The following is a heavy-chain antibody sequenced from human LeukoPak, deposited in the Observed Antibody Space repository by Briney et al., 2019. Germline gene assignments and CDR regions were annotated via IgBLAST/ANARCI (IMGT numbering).Heavy chain of an antibody. CDR3: ASLIVVVATGWFDP. CDR1: GGSFSGYY. V-gene: IGHV4-34*01. J-gene: IGHJ5*02. Sequence: SETLSLTCAVSGGSFSGYYWSWLRQPPGKGLEWIGEINHSGSTNYNPSLKSRVTISVDTSKNQFSLKLSSVTAADTAVYYCASLIVVVATGWFDPWGQGTLVTVSS. CDR2: INHSGST. D-gene: IGHD3-22*01.